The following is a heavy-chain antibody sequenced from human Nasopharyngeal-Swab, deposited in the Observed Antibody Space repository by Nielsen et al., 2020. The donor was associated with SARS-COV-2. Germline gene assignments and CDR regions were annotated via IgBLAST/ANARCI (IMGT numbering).Heavy chain of an antibody. V-gene: IGHV6-1*01. Sequence: SETLSLTCAISGDSVSSSSAAWNWIRQSPSRGLEWLGRTYYRSKWYNDYAGSVKSRITINPDTSKNQFSLHLNSVTPEDTAVYYSARARGAYGDYYYYYYTDVWGKGTTVTVSS. J-gene: IGHJ6*03. D-gene: IGHD4-17*01. CDR2: TYYRSKWYN. CDR3: ARARGAYGDYYYYYYTDV. CDR1: GDSVSSSSAA.